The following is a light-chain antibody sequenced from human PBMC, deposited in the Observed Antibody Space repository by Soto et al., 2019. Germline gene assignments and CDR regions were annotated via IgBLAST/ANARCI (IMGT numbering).Light chain of an antibody. CDR2: AAS. V-gene: IGKV3-15*01. J-gene: IGKJ1*01. CDR1: QSVSSN. CDR3: QQNNNFPPP. Sequence: EIVMTQSPATLSVSPGERATLSCRASQSVSSNLAWYQQKPGQAPRLLIYAASTRATGIPARFSGSGSGTEFTLTISSLQYEDFALYYGQQNNNFPPPFGQGTKGEIK.